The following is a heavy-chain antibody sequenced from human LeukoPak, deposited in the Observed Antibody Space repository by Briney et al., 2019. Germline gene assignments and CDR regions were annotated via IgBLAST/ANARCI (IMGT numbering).Heavy chain of an antibody. CDR3: AKSGGLSGSGRLAMDV. CDR2: ISGSGGST. V-gene: IGHV3-23*01. J-gene: IGHJ6*02. Sequence: GGSLRLSCAASGFTFSTYAMSWVRLAPGKGLEWVSGISGSGGSTYYADSAKGRFTSSRDNSNNTLYVQMNSLRVEDTAVYYCAKSGGLSGSGRLAMDVWGQGTTVTVSS. CDR1: GFTFSTYA. D-gene: IGHD3-10*01.